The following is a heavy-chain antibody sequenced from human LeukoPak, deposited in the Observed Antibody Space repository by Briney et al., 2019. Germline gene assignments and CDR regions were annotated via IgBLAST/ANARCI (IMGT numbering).Heavy chain of an antibody. CDR3: ARANWNYVNWFDP. CDR2: ISSSGSTI. V-gene: IGHV3-48*01. D-gene: IGHD1-7*01. Sequence: GGSLRLSCAASGFTFSSYSMNWVRQAPGKGLEGVSYISSSGSTIYYADSVKGRFTISRDNAKYSLYLQMNSLRAEDTAVYYCARANWNYVNWFDPWGQGTLVTVSS. CDR1: GFTFSSYS. J-gene: IGHJ5*02.